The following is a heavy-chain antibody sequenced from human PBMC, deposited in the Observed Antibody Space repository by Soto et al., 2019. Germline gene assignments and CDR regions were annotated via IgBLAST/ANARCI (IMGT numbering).Heavy chain of an antibody. CDR1: GGTFSSYA. D-gene: IGHD6-13*01. CDR3: ARDSSSSIQYYYYGMDV. Sequence: QVQLVQSGAEAKKPGSSVKVSCKASGGTFSSYAISWVRQAPGQGLEWMGGIIPIFGTANYAQKFQGRVTITADKSTSTAYMELSSLRSEDTAVYYCARDSSSSIQYYYYGMDVWGQGTTVTVSS. J-gene: IGHJ6*02. CDR2: IIPIFGTA. V-gene: IGHV1-69*06.